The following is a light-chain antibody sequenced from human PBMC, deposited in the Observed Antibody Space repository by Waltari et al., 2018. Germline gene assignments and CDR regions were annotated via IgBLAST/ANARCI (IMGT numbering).Light chain of an antibody. V-gene: IGKV3-15*01. J-gene: IGKJ2*01. CDR1: QSVSSN. CDR2: GAS. Sequence: EIVMTQSPATLSVSPGERATLSCRASQSVSSNLAWYQQQPGQAPRLLIYGASTRATGIPARFSGSVSGTEFTLTISSLQSEDFAVYYCQQYNNWPYTFGQGTKLEIK. CDR3: QQYNNWPYT.